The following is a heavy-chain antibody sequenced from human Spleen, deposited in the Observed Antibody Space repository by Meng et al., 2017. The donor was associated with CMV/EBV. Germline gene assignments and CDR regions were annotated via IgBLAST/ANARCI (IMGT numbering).Heavy chain of an antibody. Sequence: TRYYIHWVRQAPGQGLEWMGIINPSGGSTNYAQKFQGRVTMTRDTSTSTVSMSLSSLRSEDTAVYYCAREERQPNYQLLRSDYGMDVWGQGTTVTVSS. D-gene: IGHD2-2*01. CDR3: AREERQPNYQLLRSDYGMDV. V-gene: IGHV1-46*01. J-gene: IGHJ6*02. CDR2: INPSGGST. CDR1: TRYY.